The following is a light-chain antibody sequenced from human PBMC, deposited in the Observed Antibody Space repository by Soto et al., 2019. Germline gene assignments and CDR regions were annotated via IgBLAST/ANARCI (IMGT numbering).Light chain of an antibody. CDR3: QSYDNSLSVYV. J-gene: IGLJ1*01. V-gene: IGLV1-40*01. CDR2: GNS. CDR1: SSNIGAHYD. Sequence: QYVLTQPPSVSGAPGQRVTISCTGSSSNIGAHYDVHWYQQLPGTAPKLLIYGNSNRPSGVPDRFSGSKSGTSASLAITGLQAEDEADYYCQSYDNSLSVYVFGTGTQLTVL.